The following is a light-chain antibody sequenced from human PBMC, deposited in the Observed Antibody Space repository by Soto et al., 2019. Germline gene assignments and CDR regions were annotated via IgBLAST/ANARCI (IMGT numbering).Light chain of an antibody. CDR2: DAS. CDR3: QQYGSSALT. Sequence: ELVLTQSPGTLSLSPGERATVSCRASQTVSSTYLAWYQHKRGQAPRLLIYDASSRPTGIPDRFSGSGSGTDFTLTINRLEPEDFAVYYCQQYGSSALTFGGGTKVEIK. V-gene: IGKV3-20*01. CDR1: QTVSSTY. J-gene: IGKJ4*01.